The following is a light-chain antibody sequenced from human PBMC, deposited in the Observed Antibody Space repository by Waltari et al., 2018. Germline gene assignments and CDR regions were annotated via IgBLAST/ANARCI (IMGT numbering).Light chain of an antibody. V-gene: IGKV3-20*01. Sequence: DIVLTQSPGTLSLSPGERATLSCRASQSVSRTLAWYQQKPGQAPRLLIYGASIRATGIPDRFSGSGSGTDFSLTISRLEPEDFAVYYCQHYVRLPATFGQGTKVEIK. CDR2: GAS. CDR3: QHYVRLPAT. CDR1: QSVSRT. J-gene: IGKJ1*01.